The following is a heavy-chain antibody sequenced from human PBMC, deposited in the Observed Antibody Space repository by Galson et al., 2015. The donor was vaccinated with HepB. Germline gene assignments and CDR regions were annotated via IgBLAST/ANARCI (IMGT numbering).Heavy chain of an antibody. CDR3: AKLKTGYSSSWPTYYFHY. Sequence: SLRLSCAASGFTFSDYPMSWVRQAPGKGLEWVSTIRGSGTTYYADSVKGRFTISRDNSKNTLFLQMNSLRADDTAVYYCAKLKTGYSSSWPTYYFHYWGQGTLVTVSS. V-gene: IGHV3-23*01. J-gene: IGHJ4*02. CDR2: IRGSGTT. D-gene: IGHD6-13*01. CDR1: GFTFSDYP.